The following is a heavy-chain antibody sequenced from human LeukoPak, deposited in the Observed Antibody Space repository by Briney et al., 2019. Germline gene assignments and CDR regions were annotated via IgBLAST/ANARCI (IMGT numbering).Heavy chain of an antibody. CDR1: GFTLSSYW. V-gene: IGHV3-7*01. Sequence: GRSLRLSCAASGFTLSSYWMSWVRQAPGKGLEWVANTKQDGSEKYYVDSVKGRFTISRDNDKNSLYLQMNSLGGEDTAVYYCARDDCSSISCYHNWSYPWGQGTLVTVSS. J-gene: IGHJ5*02. CDR2: TKQDGSEK. CDR3: ARDDCSSISCYHNWSYP. D-gene: IGHD2-2*01.